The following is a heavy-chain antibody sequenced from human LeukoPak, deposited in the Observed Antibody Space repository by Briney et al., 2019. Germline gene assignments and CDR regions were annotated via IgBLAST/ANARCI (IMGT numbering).Heavy chain of an antibody. CDR3: ARGGPTGALDDNWFDP. V-gene: IGHV4-4*09. CDR2: FYLSGS. J-gene: IGHJ5*02. D-gene: IGHD4-11*01. Sequence: SETLSLTCTVSGGSIRRSYWSWIRQPPGRGLEWIGYFYLSGSNYNPSLKSRVTMSLDTSKNQFSLGLSPVTAADTAVYYCARGGPTGALDDNWFDPWGQGTLVTVSS. CDR1: GGSIRRSY.